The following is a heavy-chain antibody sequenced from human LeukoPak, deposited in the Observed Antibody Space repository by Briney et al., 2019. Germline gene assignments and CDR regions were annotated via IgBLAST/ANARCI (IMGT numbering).Heavy chain of an antibody. V-gene: IGHV2-70*04. CDR2: IDWDDDK. Sequence: SGPTLVNPTQTLTLTCTFSGFSLSTSGMRVSWIRQPPGKAPEWLARIDWDDDKFYSTSLKTRPTISKDTSKNQVVLTMTNMDPVDTATYYCARIAYSSSSVDYWGQGTLVTVSS. D-gene: IGHD6-6*01. J-gene: IGHJ4*02. CDR3: ARIAYSSSSVDY. CDR1: GFSLSTSGMR.